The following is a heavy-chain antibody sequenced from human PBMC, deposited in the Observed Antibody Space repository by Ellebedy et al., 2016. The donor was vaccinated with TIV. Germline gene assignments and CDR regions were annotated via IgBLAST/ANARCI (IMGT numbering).Heavy chain of an antibody. CDR2: ISWNSGSI. CDR1: GFTFDDYA. CDR3: AKEARPLGYSSSWYSS. Sequence: GGSLRLXCAASGFTFDDYAMHWVRQTPGKGLEWVSGISWNSGSIGYADSVKGRFTISRDNAKNSLYLQMNSLRAEDTALYYCAKEARPLGYSSSWYSSWGQGTLVTVSS. D-gene: IGHD6-13*01. V-gene: IGHV3-9*01. J-gene: IGHJ4*02.